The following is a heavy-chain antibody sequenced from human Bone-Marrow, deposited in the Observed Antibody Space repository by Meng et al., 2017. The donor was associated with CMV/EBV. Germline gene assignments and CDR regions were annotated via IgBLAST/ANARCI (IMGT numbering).Heavy chain of an antibody. D-gene: IGHD3-22*01. Sequence: ASVKVSCKASGYTFITYYIHWVRQAPGQGLEWMGRINPDGGTTTYSQKFQGGVTLTSDTSTNTVYMELSRLRYEDTAVYYCARDLVGYDAFDVWGQGQWSPSPQ. J-gene: IGHJ3*01. CDR3: ARDLVGYDAFDV. CDR1: GYTFITYY. CDR2: INPDGGTT. V-gene: IGHV1-46*01.